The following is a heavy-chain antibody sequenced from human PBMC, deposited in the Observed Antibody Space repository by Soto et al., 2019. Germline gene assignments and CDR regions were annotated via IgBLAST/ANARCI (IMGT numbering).Heavy chain of an antibody. D-gene: IGHD2-15*01. J-gene: IGHJ4*02. CDR1: GGSISSGGYS. CDR2: IYHSGST. Sequence: QLQLQESGSGLVKPSQTLSLTCAVSGGSISSGGYSWNWIRQPPGKGLEWIGYIYHSGSTYNSPSRKSRVTISVDRSKNQFSLKLSSVTAADTAVYYCARGLEVIAATPQWDYWGQGTLVTVSS. CDR3: ARGLEVIAATPQWDY. V-gene: IGHV4-30-2*01.